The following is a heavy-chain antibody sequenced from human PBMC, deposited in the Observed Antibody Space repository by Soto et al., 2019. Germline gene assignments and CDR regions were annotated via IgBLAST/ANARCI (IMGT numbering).Heavy chain of an antibody. CDR2: IKSKTDGGTT. Sequence: GGSLRLSCAASGFTFSNAWMNWVRQAPGKGLEWVGRIKSKTDGGTTDYAAPVKGRFTISRDDSKNTLYLQMNSLKTEDTAVYYCTTDPSGWGVGGMDVWGQGTTVTVSS. J-gene: IGHJ6*02. CDR1: GFTFSNAW. D-gene: IGHD6-19*01. V-gene: IGHV3-15*07. CDR3: TTDPSGWGVGGMDV.